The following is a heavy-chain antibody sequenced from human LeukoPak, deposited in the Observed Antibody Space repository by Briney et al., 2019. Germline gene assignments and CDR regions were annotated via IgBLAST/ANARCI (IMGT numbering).Heavy chain of an antibody. D-gene: IGHD5/OR15-5a*01. CDR1: GFTVSSNY. J-gene: IGHJ4*02. CDR3: ARLSGESTIYDY. V-gene: IGHV3-7*01. Sequence: PGGSLRLSCAASGFTVSSNYMSWVRQAPGKGLEWVATIRQDGGAIFYLDSVKGRFIISRDNAKNSLSLQMDSLRVEDTAVYYCARLSGESTIYDYWGQGTLVTVSS. CDR2: IRQDGGAI.